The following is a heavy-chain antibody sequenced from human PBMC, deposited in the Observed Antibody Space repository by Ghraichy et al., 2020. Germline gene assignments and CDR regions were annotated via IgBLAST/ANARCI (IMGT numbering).Heavy chain of an antibody. CDR3: AKVRSIAARPGWFDP. CDR1: GFTFSSYA. J-gene: IGHJ5*02. CDR2: ISGSGGST. D-gene: IGHD6-6*01. V-gene: IGHV3-23*01. Sequence: GESLNISCAASGFTFSSYAMSWVRQAPGKGLEWVSAISGSGGSTYYADSVKGRFTISRDNSKNTLYLQMNSLRAEDTAVYYCAKVRSIAARPGWFDPWGQGTLVTVSS.